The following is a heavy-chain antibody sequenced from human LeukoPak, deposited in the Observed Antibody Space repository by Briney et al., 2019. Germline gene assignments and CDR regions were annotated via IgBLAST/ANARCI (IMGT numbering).Heavy chain of an antibody. CDR1: GGSISSSSYY. CDR3: ARRDSGWYYFDY. Sequence: SETLSLTCTVSGGSISSSSYYWGWTRQPPGKGLEWIGSIYYSGSTYYNPSLKSRVTISVDTSKNQFSLKLSSVTAADTAVYYCARRDSGWYYFDYWGQGTLVTVSS. CDR2: IYYSGST. D-gene: IGHD6-19*01. J-gene: IGHJ4*02. V-gene: IGHV4-39*01.